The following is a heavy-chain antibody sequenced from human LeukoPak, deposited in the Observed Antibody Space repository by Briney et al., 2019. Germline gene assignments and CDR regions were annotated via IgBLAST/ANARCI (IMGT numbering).Heavy chain of an antibody. CDR3: ARGRAWQWLVLTDAFDI. Sequence: ASVKVSCKASGYTFTSYYMHWVRQAPGQGLEWMGIINPSGGSTSYAQKFQGRVTMTRDTSTSTVYMELSSLRSEDTAVYYCARGRAWQWLVLTDAFDIWGQGTMVTVSS. D-gene: IGHD6-19*01. V-gene: IGHV1-46*01. J-gene: IGHJ3*02. CDR1: GYTFTSYY. CDR2: INPSGGST.